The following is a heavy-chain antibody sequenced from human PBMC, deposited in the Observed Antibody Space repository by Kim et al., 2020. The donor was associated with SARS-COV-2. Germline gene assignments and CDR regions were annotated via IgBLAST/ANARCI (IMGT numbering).Heavy chain of an antibody. CDR1: GYTFTSYG. J-gene: IGHJ6*02. V-gene: IGHV1-18*04. D-gene: IGHD2-15*01. Sequence: ASVKVSCKASGYTFTSYGISWVRQAPGQGLEWMGWISAYNGNTNYAQKLQGRVTMTTDTSTSTAYMELRSLRSDDTAVYYCVRIRVVVAATQDYYYGMDVWGQGTTVTVSS. CDR3: VRIRVVVAATQDYYYGMDV. CDR2: ISAYNGNT.